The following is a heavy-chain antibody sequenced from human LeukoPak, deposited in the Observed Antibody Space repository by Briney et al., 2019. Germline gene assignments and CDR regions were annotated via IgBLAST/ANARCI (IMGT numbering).Heavy chain of an antibody. V-gene: IGHV3-33*01. CDR3: ARVRRLGSFRGGFDY. J-gene: IGHJ4*02. CDR2: IWYDGTNK. D-gene: IGHD1-26*01. CDR1: GFTFRDRG. Sequence: GGSLRLSCAASGFTFRDRGMHWVRQAPGKGLEWVAHIWYDGTNKFYADSVSGRFSISRDSSTLYLQMNNLRVEDTAVYYCARVRRLGSFRGGFDYWAREPWSPSRQ.